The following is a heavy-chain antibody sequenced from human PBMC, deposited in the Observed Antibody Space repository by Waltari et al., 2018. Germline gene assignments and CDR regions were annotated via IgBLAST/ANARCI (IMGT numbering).Heavy chain of an antibody. CDR3: ARRMDYDFWSGRVYFDY. CDR2: IDHSGST. J-gene: IGHJ4*02. Sequence: QVHLQESGPGLVKSSEILSRTSAVPGYSIRSGYDWGWMRQPQGKGLVWSGGIDHSGSTDDSPSPKRRVTISVDTSKDRFSLKLSSVTAADTAVYYCARRMDYDFWSGRVYFDYWGQGTLVTVSS. D-gene: IGHD3-3*01. CDR1: GYSIRSGYD. V-gene: IGHV4-38-2*01.